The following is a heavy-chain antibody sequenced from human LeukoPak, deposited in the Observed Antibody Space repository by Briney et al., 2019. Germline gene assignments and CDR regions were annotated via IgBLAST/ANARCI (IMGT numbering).Heavy chain of an antibody. Sequence: SVKVSCEASRGTLSPYGIGWVRQAPGQGLEWMGGIIPKFGSTNYAQKFQDRLTLTTDESTSTAYMELSNLRSEDTAVYFCARDNFAPSGVKYFQLWGPGTLVTVSS. V-gene: IGHV1-69*05. CDR1: RGTLSPYG. CDR3: ARDNFAPSGVKYFQL. D-gene: IGHD3-16*02. CDR2: IIPKFGST. J-gene: IGHJ1*01.